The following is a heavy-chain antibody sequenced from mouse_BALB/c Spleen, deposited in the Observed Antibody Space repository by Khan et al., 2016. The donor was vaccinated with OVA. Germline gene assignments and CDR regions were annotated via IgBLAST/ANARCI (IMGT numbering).Heavy chain of an antibody. V-gene: IGHV2-9*02. CDR1: GFSLTSYG. J-gene: IGHJ2*01. CDR3: ARDHGNTYEYFDY. D-gene: IGHD1-1*01. Sequence: QVTLKESGPGLVAPSQSLSITCTVSGFSLTSYGVHWVRQPPGKGLEWLGIIWAGGSTNYNSALMSRLSISKDNSKSQVFVKMISLQTDDTAMYYCARDHGNTYEYFDYWGQGTTLTVSS. CDR2: IWAGGST.